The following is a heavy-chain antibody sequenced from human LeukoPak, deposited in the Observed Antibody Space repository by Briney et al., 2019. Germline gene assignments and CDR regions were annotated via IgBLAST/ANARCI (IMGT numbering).Heavy chain of an antibody. CDR1: GFTFSAYW. V-gene: IGHV3-7*01. CDR2: IKVGGSET. D-gene: IGHD2-15*01. Sequence: GGSLRLSCVASGFTFSAYWMSWVRQAPGKGPEWVANIKVGGSETHYVGSVKGRFTISRDDAKTSLYLQINSLRAEDTAIYYCVRGGRSLDTWGQGTRVTVSS. J-gene: IGHJ5*02. CDR3: VRGGRSLDT.